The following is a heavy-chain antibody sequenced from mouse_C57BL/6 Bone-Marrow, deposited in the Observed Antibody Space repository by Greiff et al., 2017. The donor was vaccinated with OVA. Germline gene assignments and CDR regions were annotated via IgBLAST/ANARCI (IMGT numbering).Heavy chain of an antibody. D-gene: IGHD1-1*01. CDR1: GYTFTDYY. J-gene: IGHJ3*01. Sequence: QVQLKESGPELVKPGASVKISCKASGYTFTDYYINWVKQRPGQGLEWIGWIFPGSGSTYYNEKFKGKATLTVDKSSSTAYMLLSSLTSEDSAVYFGARGASYYYGSWFAYWGQGTLVTVSA. V-gene: IGHV1-75*01. CDR2: IFPGSGST. CDR3: ARGASYYYGSWFAY.